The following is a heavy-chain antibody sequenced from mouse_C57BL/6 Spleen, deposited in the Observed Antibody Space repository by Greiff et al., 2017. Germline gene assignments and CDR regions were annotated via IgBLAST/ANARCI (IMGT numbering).Heavy chain of an antibody. CDR1: GYAFSSYW. Sequence: QVQLQQSGAELVKPGASVKISCKASGYAFSSYWMNWVKQRPGKGLEWIGQIYPGDGDTNYNGKFKGKATLTADKSSSTAYMQLSSLTSEDSAVYFCARSRVLYYSNPYYYARDDWGQGTSVTVSS. D-gene: IGHD2-5*01. CDR2: IYPGDGDT. V-gene: IGHV1-80*01. CDR3: ARSRVLYYSNPYYYARDD. J-gene: IGHJ4*01.